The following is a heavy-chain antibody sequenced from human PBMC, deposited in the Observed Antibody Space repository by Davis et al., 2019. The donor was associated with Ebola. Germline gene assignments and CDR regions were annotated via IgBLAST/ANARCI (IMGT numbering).Heavy chain of an antibody. CDR1: GYTFTGYY. CDR3: ARVKYYYGMDV. CDR2: INPNSGGT. J-gene: IGHJ6*02. Sequence: ASVKVSCKASGYTFTGYYMHWVRQAPGQGLEWMGWINPNSGGTNYAQKFQGWVTMTRDTSASTAYMELSSLRSEDTAVYYCARVKYYYGMDVWGQGTTVTVSS. V-gene: IGHV1-2*04.